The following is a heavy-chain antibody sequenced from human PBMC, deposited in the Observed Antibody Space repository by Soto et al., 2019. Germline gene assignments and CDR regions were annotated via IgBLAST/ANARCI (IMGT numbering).Heavy chain of an antibody. J-gene: IGHJ4*02. D-gene: IGHD6-19*01. CDR2: IYYSGST. V-gene: IGHV4-31*03. CDR3: ARGGSYWSSGWYVY. CDR1: GGSISSGGYY. Sequence: PSETLSLTCTVSGGSISSGGYYWSWIRQHPGKGLEWIGYIYYSGSTYYNPSLKSRVTISVDTSKNQFSLKLSSVTAADTAVYYCARGGSYWSSGWYVYWGQGILVTVSS.